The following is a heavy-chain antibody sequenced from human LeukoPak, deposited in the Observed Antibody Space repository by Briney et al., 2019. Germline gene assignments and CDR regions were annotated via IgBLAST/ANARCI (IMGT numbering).Heavy chain of an antibody. D-gene: IGHD3-10*01. V-gene: IGHV4-31*03. J-gene: IGHJ5*02. Sequence: PSETLSLTCTVSGDSISSGGYHWSWIRQHPGMGLEWIGYIHHSGSAYYNPSLKSRVTISVDTSKNQFSLKLSSVTAADTATYYCARAGGGRFDPWGQGNLVIVSS. CDR1: GDSISSGGYH. CDR2: IHHSGSA. CDR3: ARAGGGRFDP.